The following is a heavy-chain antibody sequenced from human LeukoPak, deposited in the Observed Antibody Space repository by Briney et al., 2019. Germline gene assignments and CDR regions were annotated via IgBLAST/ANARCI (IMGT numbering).Heavy chain of an antibody. Sequence: GSLRLSCAASGFMFRNHGMNWVRQAPGKGLEWLSTISGSGDNTYYARSVKGRFTVSRDNSKNTLYLQMNSLRVDDTAVYYCAKSLDYGGNRARLDFWGQGTLVTVSS. CDR3: AKSLDYGGNRARLDF. CDR2: ISGSGDNT. D-gene: IGHD4-23*01. J-gene: IGHJ4*02. CDR1: GFMFRNHG. V-gene: IGHV3-23*01.